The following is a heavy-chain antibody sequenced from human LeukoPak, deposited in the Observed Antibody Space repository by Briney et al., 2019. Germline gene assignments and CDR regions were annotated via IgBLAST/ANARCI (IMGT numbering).Heavy chain of an antibody. D-gene: IGHD2-2*02. CDR1: GFTLSNAW. CDR3: AKDSMTYCSSTSCYIDY. J-gene: IGHJ4*02. CDR2: ISGSGGST. V-gene: IGHV3-23*01. Sequence: GGSLRLSCAASGFTLSNAWMSWVRQAPGQGLEWVSAISGSGGSTYYADSVKGRFTISRDNSKNTLYLQMNSLRAEDTAVYYCAKDSMTYCSSTSCYIDYWGQGTLVTVSS.